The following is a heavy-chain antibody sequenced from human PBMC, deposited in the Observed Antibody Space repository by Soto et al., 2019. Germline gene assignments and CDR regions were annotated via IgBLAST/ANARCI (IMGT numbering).Heavy chain of an antibody. CDR2: ISYDGRQS. Sequence: GGSLRLSCAASGFTFTAFAVHWVRQAPGKGLEWVAVISYDGRQSHYADSVKGRLTLSRDNSKNTVFLQMNSLTTEDTAIYYCAKDRYFDSYHFDYWGQGTRVTVSS. CDR3: AKDRYFDSYHFDY. V-gene: IGHV3-30*04. D-gene: IGHD3-9*01. CDR1: GFTFTAFA. J-gene: IGHJ4*02.